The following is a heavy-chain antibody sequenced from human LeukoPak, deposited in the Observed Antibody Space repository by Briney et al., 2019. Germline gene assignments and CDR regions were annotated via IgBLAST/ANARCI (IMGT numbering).Heavy chain of an antibody. V-gene: IGHV1-2*06. CDR2: INPDTGAT. J-gene: IGHJ5*02. Sequence: GASVKVSCKASGYTITGYYIHWVRQAPGQGLEWRGRINPDTGATDYAHKFQGRITMTRDTSITTAYMELSSLTSDDTAMYYCAKVPPSITAAGNRLDPWGQGALVTVSS. CDR3: AKVPPSITAAGNRLDP. CDR1: GYTITGYY. D-gene: IGHD6-13*01.